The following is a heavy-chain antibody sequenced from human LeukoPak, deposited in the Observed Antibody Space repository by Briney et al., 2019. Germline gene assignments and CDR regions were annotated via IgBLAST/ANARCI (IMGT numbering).Heavy chain of an antibody. CDR3: ARDQYYAFDI. J-gene: IGHJ3*02. CDR2: ISSDSTT. CDR1: GFTFSRYS. V-gene: IGHV3-48*01. D-gene: IGHD2/OR15-2a*01. Sequence: GGSLRLSCAAAGFTFSRYSVNWVRRAPGKGLEWISHISSDSTTYYAGSVKGRFTISRDNAKNLLSLQMNSLRAEDTAVYYCARDQYYAFDIWGQGTMVTVSS.